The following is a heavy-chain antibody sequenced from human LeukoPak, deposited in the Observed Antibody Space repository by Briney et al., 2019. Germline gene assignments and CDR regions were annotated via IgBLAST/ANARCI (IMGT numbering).Heavy chain of an antibody. D-gene: IGHD3-3*01. CDR1: GGSISSYY. CDR2: IYYSGST. CDR3: ARLGVVLYYGMDV. J-gene: IGHJ6*02. Sequence: SETLSLTCTVSGGSISSYYWSWIRQPPGKGLEWIGYIYYSGSTNYNPSLKSRVTISVDTSKNQFSLKLSSVTAADTAVYYCARLGVVLYYGMDVWGQGTTVTVSS. V-gene: IGHV4-59*08.